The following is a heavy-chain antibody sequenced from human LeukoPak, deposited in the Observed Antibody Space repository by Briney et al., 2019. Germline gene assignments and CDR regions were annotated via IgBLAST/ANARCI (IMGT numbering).Heavy chain of an antibody. CDR1: GFTFSSYS. CDR2: ISSSSSTI. D-gene: IGHD1-26*01. J-gene: IGHJ4*02. V-gene: IGHV3-48*01. CDR3: AKDPPYSGSSY. Sequence: GGSLRLSCAASGFTFSSYSMNWVRQAPGKGLEWVSYISSSSSTIYYADSVKGRFTISRDNAKNSLYLQVNSLRAEDTAVYYCAKDPPYSGSSYWGQGTLVTVSS.